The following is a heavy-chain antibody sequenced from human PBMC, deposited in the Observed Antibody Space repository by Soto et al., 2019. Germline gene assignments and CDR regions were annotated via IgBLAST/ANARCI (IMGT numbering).Heavy chain of an antibody. Sequence: ASVKFSCKASGYTFTSSAVQWVRQALGHRLGWIGWIVVGTGNTNSAQKLEERVTITRAMSTSTAYMELSSLRSEDTPVYYCARSEGSGSYHYYFDYWGQGTLVTVSS. J-gene: IGHJ4*02. CDR1: GYTFTSSA. CDR2: IVVGTGNT. D-gene: IGHD3-10*01. CDR3: ARSEGSGSYHYYFDY. V-gene: IGHV1-58*01.